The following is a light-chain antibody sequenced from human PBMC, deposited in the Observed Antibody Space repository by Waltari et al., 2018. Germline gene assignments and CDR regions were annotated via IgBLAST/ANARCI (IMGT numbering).Light chain of an antibody. Sequence: QLVLTQSPSASASLGASVKLTCTLISGHSSHTIAWLQQQPGKGPRYLMKVNSDGSHRKGAVIPDRFSGSSSGAEGYLTSPSLQSEDEADYCCGAGGHGTWEFGGGTGLTVL. CDR1: SGHSSHT. J-gene: IGLJ3*02. CDR2: VNSDGSH. V-gene: IGLV4-69*01. CDR3: GAGGHGTWE.